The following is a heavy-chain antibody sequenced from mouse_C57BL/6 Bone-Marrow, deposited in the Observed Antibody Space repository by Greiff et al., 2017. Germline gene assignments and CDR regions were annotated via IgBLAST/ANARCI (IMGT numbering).Heavy chain of an antibody. CDR1: GYTFTSYW. CDR3: AREGATGTDY. J-gene: IGHJ2*01. CDR2: IDPSDSYT. D-gene: IGHD4-1*02. Sequence: VQLQQPGAELVMPGASVKLSCKASGYTFTSYWMHWVKQRPGQGLEWIGEIDPSDSYTNYNQKFKGKSTLTVDKSSSTAYMQLSSLTSEDSAVYDCAREGATGTDYWGQGTTLTVTS. V-gene: IGHV1-69*01.